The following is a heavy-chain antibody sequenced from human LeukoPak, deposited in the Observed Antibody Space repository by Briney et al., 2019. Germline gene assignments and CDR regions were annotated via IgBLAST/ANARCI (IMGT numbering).Heavy chain of an antibody. CDR1: GYTLIELS. V-gene: IGHV1-24*01. CDR2: FDPEDGET. CDR3: ATFIGTGLIQHDAFDI. D-gene: IGHD5-18*01. J-gene: IGHJ3*02. Sequence: ASVKVSCKVSGYTLIELSVHWVRQAPGKGLEWMGGFDPEDGETIYAQKFQGRVTMTEDTSTDTAYMELSSLRSEDTAVYYCATFIGTGLIQHDAFDIWGQGTMVTVSS.